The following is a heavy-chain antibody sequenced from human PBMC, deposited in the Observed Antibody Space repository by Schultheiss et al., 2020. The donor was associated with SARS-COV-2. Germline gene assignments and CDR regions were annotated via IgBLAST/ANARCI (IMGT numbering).Heavy chain of an antibody. D-gene: IGHD6-6*01. CDR3: AREGRSSFDY. J-gene: IGHJ4*02. CDR2: TYYRSKWYN. CDR1: GDSVSSNSAA. Sequence: SQTLSLTCAISGDSVSSNSAAWNWIRQSPSRGLEWLGRTYYRSKWYNDYAVSVTSRITINPDTSKNQLSLQLKSVILEDTAVYYCAREGRSSFDYWGQGALVTVSS. V-gene: IGHV6-1*01.